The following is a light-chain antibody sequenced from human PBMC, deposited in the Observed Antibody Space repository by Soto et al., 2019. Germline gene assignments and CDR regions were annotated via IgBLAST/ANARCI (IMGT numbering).Light chain of an antibody. J-gene: IGLJ2*01. CDR1: SSNIGSNY. V-gene: IGLV1-47*01. Sequence: QSVLTQPPSASGTPGQRVTISCSGSSSNIGSNYVYWYQQLPGTAPKLLIYRNNQRPSGVPDRFSGSKSGTSASLALSGLRSEDEADYYCAAWDDSLSGPHVVFGGGTQLTVL. CDR3: AAWDDSLSGPHVV. CDR2: RNN.